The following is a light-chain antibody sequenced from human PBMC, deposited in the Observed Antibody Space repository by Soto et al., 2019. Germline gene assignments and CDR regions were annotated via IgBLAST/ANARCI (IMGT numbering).Light chain of an antibody. CDR3: ATWDDSLSGAYV. CDR1: SSNIGSNL. CDR2: AND. J-gene: IGLJ1*01. Sequence: QSVLTQPPSTSGTPGQRVTISCSGSSSNIGSNLVSWYQHLPGTAPRLLIYANDQRPSGVPDRFSGSKSDTSASLAISGLQSEGKADYYCATWDDSLSGAYVFGTGTKLTVL. V-gene: IGLV1-44*01.